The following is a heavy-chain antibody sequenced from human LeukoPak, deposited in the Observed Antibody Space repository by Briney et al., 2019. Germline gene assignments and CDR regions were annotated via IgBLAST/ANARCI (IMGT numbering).Heavy chain of an antibody. CDR1: GDSISSGDYY. J-gene: IGHJ3*02. Sequence: SETLSLTCTVSGDSISSGDYYWSWIRQPAGKGLEWIGRISSSGSTNYNPSLKSRVTISVDTSKNQFSLKLSSVTAADTAVYYCARTGRGITMIVVRAFDIWGQGTMVTVSS. CDR3: ARTGRGITMIVVRAFDI. CDR2: ISSSGST. V-gene: IGHV4-61*02. D-gene: IGHD3-22*01.